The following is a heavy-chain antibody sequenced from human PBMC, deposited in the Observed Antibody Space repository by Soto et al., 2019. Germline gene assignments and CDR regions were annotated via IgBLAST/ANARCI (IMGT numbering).Heavy chain of an antibody. CDR1: GKDITSYD. D-gene: IGHD1-1*01. Sequence: VSGTADGKDITSYDTTYGQHAAGQGLEWMGWMNPNSGNTGYAQKFQGRVTMTRNTSISTAYMELSSLRSEDTAVYYCARGSLPNSTTKYYYYYYMDAWGKGTTVTVSS. CDR3: ARGSLPNSTTKYYYYYYMDA. CDR2: MNPNSGNT. J-gene: IGHJ6*03. V-gene: IGHV1-8*01.